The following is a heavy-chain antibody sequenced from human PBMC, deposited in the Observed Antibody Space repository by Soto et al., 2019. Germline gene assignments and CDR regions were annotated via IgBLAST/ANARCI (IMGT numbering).Heavy chain of an antibody. CDR3: ALLGGEETAMDLFDY. V-gene: IGHV1-69*01. CDR2: IIPSLGTS. CDR1: GGTFSRYA. Sequence: QVKLVQSGAEVKKPGSSVKVSCKASGGTFSRYAISWVRQAPGPGLEWRGGIIPSLGTSNYAQKFQGRVTITADESPSTAYRELSSLSAEDTAVYYCALLGGEETAMDLFDYWGQGTLVTVSS. D-gene: IGHD5-18*01. J-gene: IGHJ4*02.